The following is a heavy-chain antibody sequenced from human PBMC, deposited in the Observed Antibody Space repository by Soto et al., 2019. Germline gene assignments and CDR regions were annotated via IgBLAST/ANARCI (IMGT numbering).Heavy chain of an antibody. J-gene: IGHJ4*02. CDR1: GFTFSSYA. CDR3: ARASRIFGVVNQFDY. V-gene: IGHV3-30-3*01. D-gene: IGHD3-3*01. CDR2: ISYDGSNK. Sequence: GGSLRLSCAASGFTFSSYAMHWVRQAPGKGLEWVAVISYDGSNKYYADSVKGRFTISRDNSKNTLYLQMNSLRAEDTAVYYCARASRIFGVVNQFDYWGQGTLVTVSS.